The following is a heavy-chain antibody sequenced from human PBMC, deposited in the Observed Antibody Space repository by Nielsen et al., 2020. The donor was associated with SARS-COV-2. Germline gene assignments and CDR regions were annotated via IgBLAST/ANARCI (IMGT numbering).Heavy chain of an antibody. CDR1: GVIFSSSW. CDR3: ARGDIMVTYGGIIPRYFDL. Sequence: GGSLPLSCAASGVIFSSSWMPWGRQVPGKGPVWVSRINGDGRTTTSAESVKGRFTISRDNAKNTLYLQMNSLRVEDTAVYYCARGDIMVTYGGIIPRYFDLWGRGTLVTVSS. J-gene: IGHJ2*01. D-gene: IGHD3-16*02. V-gene: IGHV3-74*03. CDR2: INGDGRTT.